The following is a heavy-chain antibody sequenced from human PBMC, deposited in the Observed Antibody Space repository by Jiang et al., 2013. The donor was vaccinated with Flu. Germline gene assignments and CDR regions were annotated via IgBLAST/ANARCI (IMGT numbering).Heavy chain of an antibody. D-gene: IGHD1-14*01. CDR2: IEHSRGGT. Sequence: QLVESGTEVKKPGASVMVSCKASGYTFSAHYLHWVRQAPGQGPEWMGVIEHSRGGTEFAPKFHGRVTMTLDTSISTAYMVLNSLTSDDSAVYYCARDVGRPGKYWYFDLWGRGTLVTVSS. CDR3: ARDVGRPGKYWYFDL. V-gene: IGHV1-2*02. CDR1: GYTFSAHY. J-gene: IGHJ2*01.